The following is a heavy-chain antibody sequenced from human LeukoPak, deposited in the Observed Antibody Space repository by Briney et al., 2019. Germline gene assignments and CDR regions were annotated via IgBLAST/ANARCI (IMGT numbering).Heavy chain of an antibody. D-gene: IGHD1-1*01. V-gene: IGHV1-2*02. J-gene: IGHJ4*02. CDR3: ARRGAAGWNDVYYFDY. CDR1: GYTFTGHY. Sequence: GASVKVSCKASGYTFTGHYMHWVRQAPGQGLEWIGRINPNSGGTNYAQKFQGRVTMTRDTSISTAYMEVSRLRSDDTAVYYCARRGAAGWNDVYYFDYWGQGTLVTVSS. CDR2: INPNSGGT.